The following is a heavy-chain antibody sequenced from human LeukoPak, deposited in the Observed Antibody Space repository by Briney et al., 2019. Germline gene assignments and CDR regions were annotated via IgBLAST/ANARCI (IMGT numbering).Heavy chain of an antibody. Sequence: SQTLSLTCTVSGGSISSGGYYWSWLRQHPGKGLEWIGYIYYSGSTYYNPSLGSRVTISVDTSKNQFSLKLSSVTAADTAVYYCTRHDAVPVIGHGMGVWGQGTTVTVSS. D-gene: IGHD3-16*02. J-gene: IGHJ6*02. CDR1: GGSISSGGYY. CDR2: IYYSGST. V-gene: IGHV4-31*03. CDR3: TRHDAVPVIGHGMGV.